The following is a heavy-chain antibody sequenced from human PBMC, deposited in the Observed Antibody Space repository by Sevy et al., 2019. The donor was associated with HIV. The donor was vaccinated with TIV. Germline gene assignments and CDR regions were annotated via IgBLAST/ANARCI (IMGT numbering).Heavy chain of an antibody. CDR2: IYYSGST. Sequence: SETLSLTCTVSGGSISSYYWSWIRQPPGKGLEWIGYIYYSGSTNYNPSLKSRVTISVDTSKNQFSLKLSSVTAADTAGYYCARVPSGYSSGWFPLFFDYWGQGTLVTVSS. D-gene: IGHD6-19*01. V-gene: IGHV4-59*01. J-gene: IGHJ4*02. CDR3: ARVPSGYSSGWFPLFFDY. CDR1: GGSISSYY.